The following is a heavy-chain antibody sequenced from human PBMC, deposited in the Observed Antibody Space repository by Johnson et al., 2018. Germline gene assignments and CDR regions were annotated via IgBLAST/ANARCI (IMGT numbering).Heavy chain of an antibody. Sequence: QVQLQESGGGVFQPGRSLRLSCVASGFTFSSDGMHWVRQAPGKGLEWVAVIWVDGSIKYYGDSVKGRFTISRDNSKNTLYLQMNSRRAEDTAGYYCARDGEGRGYAANHYYYYMDVWGKGTTVTVS. CDR2: IWVDGSIK. V-gene: IGHV3-33*01. D-gene: IGHD6-25*01. CDR3: ARDGEGRGYAANHYYYYMDV. J-gene: IGHJ6*03. CDR1: GFTFSSDG.